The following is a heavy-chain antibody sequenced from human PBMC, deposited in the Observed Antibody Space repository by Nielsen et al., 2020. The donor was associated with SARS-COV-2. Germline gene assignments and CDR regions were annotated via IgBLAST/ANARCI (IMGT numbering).Heavy chain of an antibody. D-gene: IGHD5-18*01. CDR1: GGSFSGYY. CDR3: ARGAGSSYSFDY. J-gene: IGHJ4*02. V-gene: IGHV4-34*01. CDR2: INHSGST. Sequence: SETLSLTCAVYGGSFSGYYWSWIRQPPGKGLEWIGEINHSGSTNYNPSLKSRVTISVDTSKNQFSLKLSSVTAADTAVYYCARGAGSSYSFDYWGQGTLVTVSS.